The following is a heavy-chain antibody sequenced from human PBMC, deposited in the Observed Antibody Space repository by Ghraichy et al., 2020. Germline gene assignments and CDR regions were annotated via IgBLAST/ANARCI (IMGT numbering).Heavy chain of an antibody. CDR3: ARGKGGGYCSSTSCYAYYYYGMDV. CDR2: INHSGST. Sequence: SETLSLTCAVYGGSFSGYYWSWIRQPPGKGLEWIGEINHSGSTNYNPSLKSRVTISVDTSKNQFSLKLSSVTAADTAVYYCARGKGGGYCSSTSCYAYYYYGMDVWGQGTTVTVSS. V-gene: IGHV4-34*01. J-gene: IGHJ6*02. D-gene: IGHD2-2*01. CDR1: GGSFSGYY.